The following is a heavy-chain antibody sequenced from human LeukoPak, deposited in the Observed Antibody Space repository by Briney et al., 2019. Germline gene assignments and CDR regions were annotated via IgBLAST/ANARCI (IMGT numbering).Heavy chain of an antibody. CDR2: IRYDGSNK. CDR3: ARGGSYLSAFDI. D-gene: IGHD1-26*01. V-gene: IGHV3-30*02. Sequence: PGGSLRLSCAASGLTFSSYNMNWVRQAPGKGLEWVAFIRYDGSNKYYTDSVKGRFTISRDNSKNTLYLQMNSLRAEDTAVYYCARGGSYLSAFDIWGQGTMVTVSS. J-gene: IGHJ3*02. CDR1: GLTFSSYN.